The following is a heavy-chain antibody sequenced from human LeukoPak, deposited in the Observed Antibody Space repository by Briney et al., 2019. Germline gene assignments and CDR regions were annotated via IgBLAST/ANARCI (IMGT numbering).Heavy chain of an antibody. D-gene: IGHD6-13*01. CDR1: GFTFDDYA. V-gene: IGHV3-9*01. CDR2: ISWNSGSI. Sequence: GGSLRLSCAASGFTFDDYAMHWVRQAPGKGLEWVSGISWNSGSIGYADSVKGRFTISRDNAKNSLYLQMNSLRAEDTALYYCAKDTQFLPGIAAAGTSGTHAFDIWGQGTMVTVSS. CDR3: AKDTQFLPGIAAAGTSGTHAFDI. J-gene: IGHJ3*02.